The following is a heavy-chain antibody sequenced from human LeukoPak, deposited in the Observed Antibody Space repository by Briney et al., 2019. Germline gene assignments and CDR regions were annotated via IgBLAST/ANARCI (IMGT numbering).Heavy chain of an antibody. J-gene: IGHJ5*02. Sequence: ASVKVSCKASGYTFTSYGISWVRQAPGQGLEWMGWISAYNGNTNYAQKLQGRVTVTTDTSTSTAYMELRSLRSDDTAVYYCARDPALLWFGELLTNWFDPWGQGTLVTVSS. CDR1: GYTFTSYG. V-gene: IGHV1-18*01. D-gene: IGHD3-10*01. CDR3: ARDPALLWFGELLTNWFDP. CDR2: ISAYNGNT.